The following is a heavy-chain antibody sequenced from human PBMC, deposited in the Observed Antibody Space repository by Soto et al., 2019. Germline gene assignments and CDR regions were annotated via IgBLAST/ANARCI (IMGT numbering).Heavy chain of an antibody. V-gene: IGHV3-48*01. D-gene: IGHD6-6*01. Sequence: PGGSLRLSCAASGFTFSSYSMNWVRQAPGKGLEWVSYISSSSSTIYYADSVKGRFTISRDNSKNTLYLQMNSLRAEDTTVYYCAKASIAAYYYYYMDVWGKGTTVTVSS. CDR1: GFTFSSYS. J-gene: IGHJ6*03. CDR3: AKASIAAYYYYYMDV. CDR2: ISSSSSTI.